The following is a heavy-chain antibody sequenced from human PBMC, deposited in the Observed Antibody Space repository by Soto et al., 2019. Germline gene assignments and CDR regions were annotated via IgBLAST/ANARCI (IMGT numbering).Heavy chain of an antibody. J-gene: IGHJ6*02. V-gene: IGHV1-3*04. CDR2: IHTAKGNT. Sequence: GASVKVSCKASGYTFTNNVIHWLRQAPGQTLEWMGWIHTAKGNTKYSQKFEARVTLTRDTAASTAYMELNSLRSDDTAVYYCARSRGDYEVYYYYGMDVWGQGTTVTVS. CDR3: ARSRGDYEVYYYYGMDV. D-gene: IGHD3-22*01. CDR1: GYTFTNNV.